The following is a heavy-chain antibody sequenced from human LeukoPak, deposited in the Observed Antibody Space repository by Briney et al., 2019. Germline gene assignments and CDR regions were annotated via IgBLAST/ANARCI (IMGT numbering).Heavy chain of an antibody. Sequence: GGSLRLSCAASGLIFDDNAMNWVRQAPGKGLEWVSLISWDGDSTYYADSVKGRFTISRDNSKKSLYLQMNSLRAEDSALYYCASQKSGDPLFDHWGQGTLVIVSS. D-gene: IGHD2-21*02. CDR3: ASQKSGDPLFDH. V-gene: IGHV3-43D*04. J-gene: IGHJ4*02. CDR1: GLIFDDNA. CDR2: ISWDGDST.